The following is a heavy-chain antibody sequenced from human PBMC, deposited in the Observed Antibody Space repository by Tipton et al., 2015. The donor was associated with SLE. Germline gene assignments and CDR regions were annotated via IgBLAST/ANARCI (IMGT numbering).Heavy chain of an antibody. CDR2: IHHSGKT. J-gene: IGHJ4*02. CDR1: GYSITYDHN. Sequence: GLVKPSETLSLTCAVSGYSITYDHNWGRIRQPPGKGLEWVGSIHHSGKTYYNPSLKSRVTISVDKSKNQFSLKLSSVTAADTAVYYCARSGPYWNYGHYFDYWGQGTLVTVSS. D-gene: IGHD1-7*01. V-gene: IGHV4-38-2*01. CDR3: ARSGPYWNYGHYFDY.